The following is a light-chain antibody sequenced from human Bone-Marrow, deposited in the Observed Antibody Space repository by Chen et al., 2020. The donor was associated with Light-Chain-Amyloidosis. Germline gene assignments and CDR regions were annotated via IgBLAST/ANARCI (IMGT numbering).Light chain of an antibody. J-gene: IGLJ1*01. V-gene: IGLV2-14*01. Sequence: QSALTQPASVSGSRGQTLTLSCTGTSSDVGGDNHVSWYQQHTDKAPKLMIYEVTNRPSWVPDRFSGSKSDNTASLTISGLQTEDEADYFCSSYTITNTLVFGSGTRVTVL. CDR3: SSYTITNTLV. CDR1: SSDVGGDNH. CDR2: EVT.